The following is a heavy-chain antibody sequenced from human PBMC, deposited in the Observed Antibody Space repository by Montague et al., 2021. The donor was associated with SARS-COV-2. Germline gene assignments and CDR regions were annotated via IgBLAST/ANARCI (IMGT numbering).Heavy chain of an antibody. J-gene: IGHJ3*02. CDR1: GFSLSTSGMC. D-gene: IGHD1-26*01. Sequence: PALVKPTQTLTLTCTFSGFSLSTSGMCVSWIRQPPGKALEWLALIDWDDDKYYSTSLKTRLTISKDTSKNQVVLTMTNMDPVDTATYYCARIWGATRGDAFDNWGQGTMVTVSS. CDR2: IDWDDDK. V-gene: IGHV2-70*01. CDR3: ARIWGATRGDAFDN.